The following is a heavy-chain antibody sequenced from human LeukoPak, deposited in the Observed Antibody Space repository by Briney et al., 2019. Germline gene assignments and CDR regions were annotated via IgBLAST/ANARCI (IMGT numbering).Heavy chain of an antibody. CDR3: AREIAVADDYFDY. CDR1: GFTVSSNY. CDR2: IYSGGST. V-gene: IGHV3-53*01. D-gene: IGHD6-19*01. Sequence: GGSLRLSCAASGFTVSSNYMSWVRQAPGKGLEWVSVIYSGGSTYYADSVKGRFTISRDNSKNTLYLQMNSLRAEDTAVYYCAREIAVADDYFDYWGQGTLVTVSS. J-gene: IGHJ4*02.